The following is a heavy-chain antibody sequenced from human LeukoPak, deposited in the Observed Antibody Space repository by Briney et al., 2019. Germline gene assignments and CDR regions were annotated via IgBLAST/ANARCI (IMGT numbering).Heavy chain of an antibody. Sequence: GSLRLSCLASGFFVSNNYMSWVRPAPGEGLEWVSVLYNAGSTYYAESVKGRFTISRDNSKNTLYLQMYSLRAEDAAVYYCASLKGLFDYFDYWGQGILVTVYS. J-gene: IGHJ4*02. V-gene: IGHV3-53*01. CDR2: LYNAGST. CDR3: ASLKGLFDYFDY. D-gene: IGHD3-22*01. CDR1: GFFVSNNY.